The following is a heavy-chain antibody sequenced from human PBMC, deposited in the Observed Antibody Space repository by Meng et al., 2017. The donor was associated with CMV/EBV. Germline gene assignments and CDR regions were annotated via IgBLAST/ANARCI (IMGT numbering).Heavy chain of an antibody. CDR2: IRYDGSNK. J-gene: IGHJ5*02. CDR3: ARGMTVLRFLEGWFDP. CDR1: GFTFSSYG. D-gene: IGHD3-3*01. Sequence: GESLKISCAASGFTFSSYGMHWVRQAPGKGLEWVAFIRYDGSNKYYADSVKGRFTISRDNSKNTLYLQMNSLRAEDTAVYYCARGMTVLRFLEGWFDPWGQGTLVTVSS. V-gene: IGHV3-30*02.